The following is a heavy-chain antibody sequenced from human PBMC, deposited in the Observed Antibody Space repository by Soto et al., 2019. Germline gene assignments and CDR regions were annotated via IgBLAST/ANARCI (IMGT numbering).Heavy chain of an antibody. D-gene: IGHD4-17*01. CDR2: IRSKAYGGTT. V-gene: IGHV3-49*04. CDR1: GFTFGDYA. CDR3: TRGLDDYGDYFDY. Sequence: GESLKISCTASGFTFGDYAMSWVRQAPGKGLEWVGFIRSKAYGGTTEYAASVKGRFTISRDDSKSIAYLQMNSLKTEDTAVYYCTRGLDDYGDYFDYWGQGTLVTVSS. J-gene: IGHJ4*02.